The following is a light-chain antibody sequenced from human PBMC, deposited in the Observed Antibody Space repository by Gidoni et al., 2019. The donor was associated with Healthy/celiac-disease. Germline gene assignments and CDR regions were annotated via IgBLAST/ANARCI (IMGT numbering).Light chain of an antibody. CDR2: GAS. V-gene: IGKV3-20*01. CDR3: QQYGSSLTWT. Sequence: ETVFTQSPGTLSLSPGERATLSCRASQSVSSSYLAWYQQKPGQAPRLLIYGASSRATGIPDRFSGSGSGTDFTLTISRLEPEDFAVYYCQQYGSSLTWTFGQGTKVEIK. CDR1: QSVSSSY. J-gene: IGKJ1*01.